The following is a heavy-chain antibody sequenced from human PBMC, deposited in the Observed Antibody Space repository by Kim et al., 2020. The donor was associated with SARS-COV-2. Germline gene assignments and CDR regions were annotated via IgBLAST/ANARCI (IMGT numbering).Heavy chain of an antibody. CDR1: GYTFTGYY. J-gene: IGHJ6*02. D-gene: IGHD3-16*01. V-gene: IGHV1-2*04. CDR2: INTNSGDT. Sequence: ASVKVSCKASGYTFTGYYIHWVRLAPGQGLEWMGWINTNSGDTNYAQHFQGWVTKTRDTSISTAYMELNKLKSDDTAFYLCARGGKDDDEYYNYGLDVGGQGTTVTVS. CDR3: ARGGKDDDEYYNYGLDV.